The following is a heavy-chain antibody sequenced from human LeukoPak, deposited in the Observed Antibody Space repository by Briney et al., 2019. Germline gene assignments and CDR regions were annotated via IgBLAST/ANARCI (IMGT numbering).Heavy chain of an antibody. CDR2: INHSGST. Sequence: SETLSLTCTVSGGSISSSSYYWGWIRQPPGKGLEWIGEINHSGSTNYNPSLKSRVTISVDTSKNQFSLKLSSVTAADTAVYYCARLGGGHSSGWYLFYYGMDVWGQGTTVTVSS. D-gene: IGHD6-19*01. J-gene: IGHJ6*02. CDR1: GGSISSSSYY. CDR3: ARLGGGHSSGWYLFYYGMDV. V-gene: IGHV4-39*07.